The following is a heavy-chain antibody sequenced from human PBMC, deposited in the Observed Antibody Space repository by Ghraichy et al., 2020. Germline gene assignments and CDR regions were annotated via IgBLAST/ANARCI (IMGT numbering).Heavy chain of an antibody. CDR2: IVVGSGNT. J-gene: IGHJ6*02. D-gene: IGHD3-9*01. Sequence: SVKVSCKASGFTFTSSAMQWVRQARGQRLEWIGWIVVGSGNTNYAQKFQERVTITRDMSTSTAYMELSSLRSEDTAVYYCAADPYGDDILTGWAYYYGMDVWGQGTTVTVSS. CDR1: GFTFTSSA. CDR3: AADPYGDDILTGWAYYYGMDV. V-gene: IGHV1-58*02.